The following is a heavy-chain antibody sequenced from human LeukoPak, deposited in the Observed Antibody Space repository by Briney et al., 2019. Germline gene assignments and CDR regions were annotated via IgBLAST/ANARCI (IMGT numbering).Heavy chain of an antibody. V-gene: IGHV3-21*01. CDR3: AREGCSGGSCYFDY. CDR2: ISTSSSYI. D-gene: IGHD2-15*01. CDR1: GFTFSIFS. J-gene: IGHJ4*02. Sequence: GGSLRLSCAASGFTFSIFSMNWVRQAPGKGLEWVSFISTSSSYIYYADSVKGRFTISRDNAKNSLYLQMNSLRAEDTAVYYCAREGCSGGSCYFDYWGQGTLVTVSS.